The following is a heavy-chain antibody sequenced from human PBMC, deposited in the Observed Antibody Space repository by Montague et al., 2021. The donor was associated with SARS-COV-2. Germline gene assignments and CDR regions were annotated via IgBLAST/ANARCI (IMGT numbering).Heavy chain of an antibody. J-gene: IGHJ6*03. CDR2: IYHSGST. D-gene: IGHD6-13*01. Sequence: SETLSLTCTVSGGSISSSSYYWGWIRQPPGKGLEWIGSIYHSGSTYYNPSLKSRVTISVDTSKNQFSLKLSSVTAADTAVYYCASSWLYYYYMDVWGKGTTVTVSS. CDR3: ASSWLYYYYMDV. CDR1: GGSISSSSYY. V-gene: IGHV4-39*01.